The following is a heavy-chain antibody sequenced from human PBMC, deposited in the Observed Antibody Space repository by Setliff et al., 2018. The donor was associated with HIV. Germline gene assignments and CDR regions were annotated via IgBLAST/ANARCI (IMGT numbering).Heavy chain of an antibody. Sequence: PGGSLRLSCAASGLIFSNYALTWVRQAPGKGLEWVSTVSPSGDATYYADSVKGRFTISRDNSKNTLYLQVNSLRAEDTAIYYCAKPCYDYVWRPDRDAFDLWGQGTMGTVS. CDR1: GLIFSNYA. CDR2: VSPSGDAT. CDR3: AKPCYDYVWRPDRDAFDL. J-gene: IGHJ3*01. D-gene: IGHD3-16*01. V-gene: IGHV3-23*01.